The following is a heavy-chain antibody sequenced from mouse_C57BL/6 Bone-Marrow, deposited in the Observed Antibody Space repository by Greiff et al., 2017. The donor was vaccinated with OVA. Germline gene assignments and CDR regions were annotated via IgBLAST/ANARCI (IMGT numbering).Heavy chain of an antibody. V-gene: IGHV1-59*01. CDR3: ARDGKGDY. CDR1: GYTFTRYW. D-gene: IGHD2-1*01. CDR2: IDPSDSYT. J-gene: IGHJ2*01. Sequence: VQLQQPGAELVRPGTSVELSCKASGYTFTRYWMPWVKPRPGQGLEWIGVIDPSDSYTNYNPKFKGKATLTVDTSSSTAYMQLSSLTSEDSAVYYCARDGKGDYWGQGTTLTVSS.